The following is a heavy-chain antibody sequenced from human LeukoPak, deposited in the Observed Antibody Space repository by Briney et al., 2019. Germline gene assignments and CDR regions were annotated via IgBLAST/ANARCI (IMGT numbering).Heavy chain of an antibody. V-gene: IGHV1-46*01. Sequence: AASVKVSCKASGYTFTSYYMHWVRQAPGQGLEWMGIVNPSGGSTSYAQKFQGRVTMTRDTSTSTVYMELSSLRSEDTAVYYCARDYEVEFGGVIVIGYWGQGTLVTVSS. J-gene: IGHJ4*02. D-gene: IGHD3-16*02. CDR3: ARDYEVEFGGVIVIGY. CDR1: GYTFTSYY. CDR2: VNPSGGST.